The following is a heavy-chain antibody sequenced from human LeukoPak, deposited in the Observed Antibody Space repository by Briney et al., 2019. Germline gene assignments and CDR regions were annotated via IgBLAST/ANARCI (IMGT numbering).Heavy chain of an antibody. J-gene: IGHJ6*02. CDR1: GFTFSSYE. Sequence: GGSLRLSCAASGFTFSSYEMNWVRQAPGKGMEWVSYISSSSSTIYYADSVQGRFIISRDNAKNSLYLQMNSLRAEDTAVYYCAGGRGDTAWRDYGMDVWGQGTTVTVSS. CDR3: AGGRGDTAWRDYGMDV. D-gene: IGHD5-18*01. V-gene: IGHV3-48*03. CDR2: ISSSSSTI.